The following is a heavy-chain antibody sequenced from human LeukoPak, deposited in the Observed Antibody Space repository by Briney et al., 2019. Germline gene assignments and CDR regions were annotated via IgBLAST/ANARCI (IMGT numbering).Heavy chain of an antibody. J-gene: IGHJ4*02. V-gene: IGHV3-72*01. CDR3: ARERYYYDSSGNPLGYYFDY. CDR2: TRNKANSYTT. D-gene: IGHD3-22*01. CDR1: GFTFSDHY. Sequence: GGSLRLSCAASGFTFSDHYMDWVRQAPGKGLEWVGRTRNKANSYTTEYAASVKGRFTISRDDSKNSLYLQTNSLKTEDTAVYYCARERYYYDSSGNPLGYYFDYWGQGTLVTVSS.